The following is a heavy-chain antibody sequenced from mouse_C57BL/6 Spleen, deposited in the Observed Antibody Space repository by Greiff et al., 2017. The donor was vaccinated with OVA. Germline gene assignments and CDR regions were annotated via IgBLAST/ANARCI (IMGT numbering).Heavy chain of an antibody. CDR3: ARRRGSYFDY. CDR2: ISSGSSTI. Sequence: EVKLMESGGGLVKPGGSLKLSCAASGFTFSDYGMHWVRQAPEKGLEWVAYISSGSSTIYYADTVKGRFTISRDNAKNTLFLQMTSLRSEDTAMYYCARRRGSYFDYWGQGTTLTVSS. J-gene: IGHJ2*01. CDR1: GFTFSDYG. V-gene: IGHV5-17*01.